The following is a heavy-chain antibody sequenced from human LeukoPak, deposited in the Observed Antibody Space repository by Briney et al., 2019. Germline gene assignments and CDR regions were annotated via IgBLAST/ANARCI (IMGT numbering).Heavy chain of an antibody. CDR2: ISGSGGST. Sequence: HPGGSLRLSCAASGFTFSSYAMSWVRQAPGKGLEWVSAISGSGGSTYYADSVKGRFTISRDNSKNTLYLQMNSLRAEDTAVYYCAKHQVAGGIAVAGTHFDYWGQGTLVTVSS. CDR3: AKHQVAGGIAVAGTHFDY. CDR1: GFTFSSYA. J-gene: IGHJ4*02. V-gene: IGHV3-23*01. D-gene: IGHD6-19*01.